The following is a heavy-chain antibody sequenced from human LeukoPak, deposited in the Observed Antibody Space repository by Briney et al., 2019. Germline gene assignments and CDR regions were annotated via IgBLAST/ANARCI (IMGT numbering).Heavy chain of an antibody. D-gene: IGHD3-22*01. CDR1: GGSIESYY. CDR2: IYTSGST. J-gene: IGHJ4*02. CDR3: ASTTYYYDSSGYYFPDF. Sequence: SETLCLTCTVSGGSIESYYWSWIRQPAGKGLEWIGRIYTSGSTNYNPSLKSRVTMSVDTSKNQFSLKLSSVTAADTAVYYCASTTYYYDSSGYYFPDFWGQGTLVTVSS. V-gene: IGHV4-4*07.